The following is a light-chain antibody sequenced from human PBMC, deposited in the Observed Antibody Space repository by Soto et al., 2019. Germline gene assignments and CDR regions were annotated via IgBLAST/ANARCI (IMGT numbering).Light chain of an antibody. V-gene: IGKV3-11*01. CDR3: HQRNNWPRT. CDR2: DTS. CDR1: QSVSSY. Sequence: ETVLTQSPATLSLSPGERATLSCRTSQSVSSYLAWYQQKPGQAPRLLIYDTSNRATGIPARFSGSGSGTVFTLTISSLEPEDFAVYYCHQRNNWPRTFGQGTKVEIK. J-gene: IGKJ1*01.